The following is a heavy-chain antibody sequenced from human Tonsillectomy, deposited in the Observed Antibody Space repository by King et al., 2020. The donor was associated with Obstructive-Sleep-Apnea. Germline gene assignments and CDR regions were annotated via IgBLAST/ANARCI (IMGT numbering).Heavy chain of an antibody. CDR2: VFPHDSES. V-gene: IGHV5-51*01. Sequence: QLVQSGAEVKKPGESLRISCRGFGYTFKNYWIGWVRQKPGKGLEWMGIVFPHDSESKYSPSFQGQVTFSADRSIDSAYLEWSGLKPSDTAMYYCAGKGVLETSGYDSFDVWGRGTMVTVTA. CDR1: GYTFKNYW. CDR3: AGKGVLETSGYDSFDV. J-gene: IGHJ3*01. D-gene: IGHD2-8*01.